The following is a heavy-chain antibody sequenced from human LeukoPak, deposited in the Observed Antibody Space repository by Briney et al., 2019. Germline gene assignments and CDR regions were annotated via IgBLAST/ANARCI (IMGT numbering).Heavy chain of an antibody. D-gene: IGHD1-26*01. V-gene: IGHV3-13*01. CDR3: ARYSREMFKDGMDV. CDR2: IGTAGDT. CDR1: GFTFSSYD. J-gene: IGHJ6*02. Sequence: GGSLRLSCAASGFTFSSYDMHWVRQATGKGLEWVSAIGTAGDTYYPGSVKGRFTISRENAKNSLYLQMNSLRAGDTAVYYCARYSREMFKDGMDVWAKGPRSPSP.